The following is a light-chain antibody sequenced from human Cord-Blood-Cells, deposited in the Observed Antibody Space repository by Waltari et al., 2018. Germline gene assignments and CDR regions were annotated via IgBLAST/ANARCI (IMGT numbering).Light chain of an antibody. J-gene: IGKJ4*01. CDR2: GAS. V-gene: IGKV3-15*01. CDR3: QQYNNWPALT. Sequence: EIVMTQSPATLSVSTGERATLSCRASQSVSSNLAWYQQKPGQATRLPIYGASTRATGIPARFSGSGSGTEFTLTISSLQSEDFAVYYCQQYNNWPALTFGGGTKVEIK. CDR1: QSVSSN.